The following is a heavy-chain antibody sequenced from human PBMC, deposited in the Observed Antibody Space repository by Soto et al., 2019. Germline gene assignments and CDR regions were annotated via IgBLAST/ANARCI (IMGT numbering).Heavy chain of an antibody. D-gene: IGHD6-13*01. CDR2: INHSGST. Sequence: SETLSLTCAVYGGSFSGYYWSWIRQPPGKGLEWIGEINHSGSTNYNPSLKSRVTISVDTSKNQFSLKLSSVTAADTAAYYCARGRELAAAGDNWFDSWGQGTLVTVSS. J-gene: IGHJ5*01. CDR1: GGSFSGYY. CDR3: ARGRELAAAGDNWFDS. V-gene: IGHV4-34*01.